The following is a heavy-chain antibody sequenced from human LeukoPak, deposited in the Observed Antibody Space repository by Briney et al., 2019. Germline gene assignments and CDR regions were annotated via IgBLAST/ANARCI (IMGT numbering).Heavy chain of an antibody. CDR3: ARGRVFGYYYDSSLGY. CDR2: INPSGGST. CDR1: GYTFTSYY. Sequence: GASVKVSCKASGYTFTSYYMHWVRQAPGQGLEWMGIINPSGGSTSYAQKFQGRVTMTRDMSTSTVYMELSSLRSEDTAVYYCARGRVFGYYYDSSLGYWGQGTLVTVSS. J-gene: IGHJ4*02. V-gene: IGHV1-46*01. D-gene: IGHD3-22*01.